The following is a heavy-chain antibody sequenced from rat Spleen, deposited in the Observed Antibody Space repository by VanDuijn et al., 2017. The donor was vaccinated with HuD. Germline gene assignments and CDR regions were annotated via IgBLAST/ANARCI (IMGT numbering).Heavy chain of an antibody. D-gene: IGHD1-10*01. CDR3: ARQDNYVGFAY. J-gene: IGHJ3*01. Sequence: EVQLQESGPGPVKVSESLSLTCSVTGHSITSSYRWNWIRKFPGNKLEWMGYINSAGTTNFNPSLKSRISITRDTSKNQFFLELNSVTLEDTATYYCARQDNYVGFAYWGQGTLVTVSS. CDR1: GHSITSSYR. V-gene: IGHV3-3*01. CDR2: INSAGTT.